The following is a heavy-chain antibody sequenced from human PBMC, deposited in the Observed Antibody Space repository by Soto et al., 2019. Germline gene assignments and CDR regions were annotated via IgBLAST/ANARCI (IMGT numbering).Heavy chain of an antibody. CDR1: GGSISSSSYY. Sequence: QLQLQESGPGLVKPSETLSLTCTVSGGSISSSSYYWGWIRQPPGKGLEWIGGIYYSGSTYYNPSLQSRVTISVDTSKNQFSLKLSSVTAADTAVYYCARHVRRSTTASQTKRIRYFDLWGRGTLVTVSS. D-gene: IGHD2-2*01. CDR2: IYYSGST. V-gene: IGHV4-39*01. J-gene: IGHJ2*01. CDR3: ARHVRRSTTASQTKRIRYFDL.